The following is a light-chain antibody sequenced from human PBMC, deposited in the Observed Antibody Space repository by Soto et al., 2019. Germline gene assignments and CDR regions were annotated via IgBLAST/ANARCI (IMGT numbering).Light chain of an antibody. CDR1: RSVSSY. V-gene: IGKV3-11*01. Sequence: EIVLTQSPATLSLSPGERATLSCRASRSVSSYLAWYQQKPGQAPRLLIYDASNRATGIPARFSGSGSGTDFTLTISSLEPEDFAVYFCQQRYNWPITFGQGTRLEIK. CDR3: QQRYNWPIT. J-gene: IGKJ5*01. CDR2: DAS.